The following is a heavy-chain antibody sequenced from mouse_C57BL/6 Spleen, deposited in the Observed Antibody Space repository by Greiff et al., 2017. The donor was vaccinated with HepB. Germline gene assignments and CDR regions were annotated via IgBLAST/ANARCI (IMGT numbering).Heavy chain of an antibody. CDR1: GFTFSDYY. CDR2: ISNGGGST. Sequence: EVQLVESGGGLVQPGGSLKLSCAASGFTFSDYYMYWVRQTPEKRLEWVAYISNGGGSTYYPDTVKGRFTISRDNAKNTLYLQMSRLKSEDTAMYYCARQGYGYWYFDVWGTGTTVTVSS. D-gene: IGHD1-1*02. CDR3: ARQGYGYWYFDV. J-gene: IGHJ1*03. V-gene: IGHV5-12*01.